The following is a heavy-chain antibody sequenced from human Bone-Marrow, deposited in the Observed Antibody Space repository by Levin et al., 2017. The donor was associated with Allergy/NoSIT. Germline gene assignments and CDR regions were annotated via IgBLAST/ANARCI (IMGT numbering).Heavy chain of an antibody. CDR3: AKEQAWAARKYGMDV. D-gene: IGHD6-6*01. V-gene: IGHV3-30*04. CDR1: GFTFSSYA. CDR2: ISYDGSNK. J-gene: IGHJ6*02. Sequence: GESLKISCAASGFTFSSYAMHWVRQAPGKGLEWVAVISYDGSNKYYADSVKGRFTISRDNSKNTLYLQMNSLRAEDTAVYYCAKEQAWAARKYGMDVWGQGTTVTVSS.